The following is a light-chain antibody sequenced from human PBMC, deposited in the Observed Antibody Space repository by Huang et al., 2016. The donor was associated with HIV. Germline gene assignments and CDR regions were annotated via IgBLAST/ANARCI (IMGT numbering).Light chain of an antibody. Sequence: EIVMTQSPVTLSVSPGERATLSCRASQSVDSNLAWYQLKPDEAPRLVIYAASTRATGIPPRFSGSGSGTEFTLTITSLQSEDFAVYCCQQYYNWPPRYTFGQGTKLEIK. V-gene: IGKV3-15*01. CDR1: QSVDSN. CDR3: QQYYNWPPRYT. J-gene: IGKJ2*01. CDR2: AAS.